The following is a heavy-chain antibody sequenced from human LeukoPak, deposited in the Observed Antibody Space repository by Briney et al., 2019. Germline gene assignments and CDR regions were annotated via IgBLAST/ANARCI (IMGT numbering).Heavy chain of an antibody. CDR3: AGHQLLGPCFKGVCSDAFDI. J-gene: IGHJ3*02. Sequence: GESLKISCKGSGYRFTSYWISWVRQMPGKGLEWMGRIDPSDSYTNYSPSFQGHLTISADKSISTAYLQWSSLKASDTAMYYCAGHQLLGPCFKGVCSDAFDIWGQGTMVTAYS. CDR2: IDPSDSYT. V-gene: IGHV5-10-1*01. CDR1: GYRFTSYW. D-gene: IGHD2-8*01.